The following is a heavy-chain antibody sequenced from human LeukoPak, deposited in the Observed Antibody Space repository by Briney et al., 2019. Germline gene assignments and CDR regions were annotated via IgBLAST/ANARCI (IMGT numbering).Heavy chain of an antibody. Sequence: GGSLRLSCATSGFTFSSYWMHWVRQAPGKGLVWVSRINSDGSSTSYADSVKGRFTISRDNAKNTLYLQMNSLRAEDTAVYYCARDASYDSSGYWSRNGKTWFDPWGQGTLVTVSS. CDR3: ARDASYDSSGYWSRNGKTWFDP. V-gene: IGHV3-74*01. CDR1: GFTFSSYW. CDR2: INSDGSST. J-gene: IGHJ5*02. D-gene: IGHD3-22*01.